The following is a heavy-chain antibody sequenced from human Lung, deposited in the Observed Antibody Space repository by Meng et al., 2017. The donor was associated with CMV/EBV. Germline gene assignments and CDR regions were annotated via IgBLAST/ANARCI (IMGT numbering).Heavy chain of an antibody. D-gene: IGHD2-2*01. J-gene: IGHJ5*02. CDR1: GYTFTGYY. Sequence: ASVXVSCKAAGYTFTGYYMHWVRQAPGQGLEWMGWINPNSGGTNYAQKFQGRVTMTRDTSISKAYMELSRLRSDDTAVYYCARGGCSSTSCYVSWFDPWVQGTXVTVSS. CDR3: ARGGCSSTSCYVSWFDP. V-gene: IGHV1-2*02. CDR2: INPNSGGT.